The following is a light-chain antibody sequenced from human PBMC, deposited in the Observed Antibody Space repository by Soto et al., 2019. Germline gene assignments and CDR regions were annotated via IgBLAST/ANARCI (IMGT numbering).Light chain of an antibody. CDR3: QQYGSSPPLT. CDR1: QSVSSN. Sequence: EIVMAQSPATLSVSPGERATRSCRASQSVSSNVAWYQQIPGQTPRLLIYGASTRATTIPVRFSGSGSGTEFTLTISSLQSEDFAVYYCQQYGSSPPLTFGGGTKVDIK. CDR2: GAS. J-gene: IGKJ4*01. V-gene: IGKV3-15*01.